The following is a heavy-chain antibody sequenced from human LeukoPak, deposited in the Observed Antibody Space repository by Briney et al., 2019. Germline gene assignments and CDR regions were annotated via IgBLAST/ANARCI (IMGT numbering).Heavy chain of an antibody. J-gene: IGHJ1*01. Sequence: PSETLSLTCAVYGGSFSGNYWNWIRQPPGKGLEWIGEINHSGVTKYNPSLKSRVTMSVDTSKNQFSLNLRSVAAADTAVYYCARGNIATSVSSWGQGTLVTVSS. CDR1: GGSFSGNY. CDR3: ARGNIATSVSS. CDR2: INHSGVT. D-gene: IGHD6-13*01. V-gene: IGHV4-34*01.